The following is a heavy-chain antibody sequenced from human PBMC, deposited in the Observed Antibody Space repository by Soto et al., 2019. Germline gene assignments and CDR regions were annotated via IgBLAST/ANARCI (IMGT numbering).Heavy chain of an antibody. Sequence: AAAKVSCKASGCTFSSYAISWVRQAPGQGLEWMGGIIPIFGTANYAQKFQGRVTITADESTSTAYMELSSLRSEDTAVYYCARAKTPWIQTRNCFDPWGQGTLVTVSS. J-gene: IGHJ5*02. CDR1: GCTFSSYA. D-gene: IGHD5-18*01. V-gene: IGHV1-69*13. CDR2: IIPIFGTA. CDR3: ARAKTPWIQTRNCFDP.